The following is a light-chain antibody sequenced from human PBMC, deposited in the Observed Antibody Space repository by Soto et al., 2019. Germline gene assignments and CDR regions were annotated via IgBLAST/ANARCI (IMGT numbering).Light chain of an antibody. J-gene: IGKJ5*01. CDR2: DAS. CDR3: QQYNNYSPIS. V-gene: IGKV1-5*01. CDR1: QSISNW. Sequence: DIQMTQSPSTLSASVGDRVTFTCRASQSISNWVAWYQQKPGKAPKLLIYDASSLESGVPSRFSGSGSGTEFTLSISSLQPDDFATYYCQQYNNYSPISFGQGTRLEIK.